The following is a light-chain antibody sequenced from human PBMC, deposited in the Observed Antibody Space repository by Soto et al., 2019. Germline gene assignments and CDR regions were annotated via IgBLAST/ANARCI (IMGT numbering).Light chain of an antibody. J-gene: IGKJ1*01. V-gene: IGKV1-27*01. CDR3: QQYGSSPT. Sequence: DIQMTQSPSSLSASVGDRVTITCRASQGISNYLAWYKQKPGKVPKLLIYAASTLQSGVPSRFSGSGSGTDFTLTIRRLEPEDFAVYYCQQYGSSPTFGQGTKVDIK. CDR1: QGISNY. CDR2: AAS.